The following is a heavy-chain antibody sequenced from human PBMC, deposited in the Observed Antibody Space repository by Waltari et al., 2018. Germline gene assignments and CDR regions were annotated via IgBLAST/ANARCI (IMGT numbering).Heavy chain of an antibody. V-gene: IGHV5-51*01. Sequence: EVQLVQSGAEVKKPGESLKISCEGSGYNFAYSWIGWVRQMPGKGLEWMGFIYPDDSDTRYNPSFQGQVTISADKSIKTAYLQWASLKASDSAIYYCARHGWYSGHNGDFYYMDVWGEGTTVSVSS. CDR2: IYPDDSDT. CDR1: GYNFAYSW. J-gene: IGHJ6*03. CDR3: ARHGWYSGHNGDFYYMDV. D-gene: IGHD1-26*01.